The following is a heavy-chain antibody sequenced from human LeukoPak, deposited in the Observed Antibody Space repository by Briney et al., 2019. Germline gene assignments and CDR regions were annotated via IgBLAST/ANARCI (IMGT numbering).Heavy chain of an antibody. J-gene: IGHJ4*02. CDR2: INPNSGGT. CDR3: GNDDEDIVVAPAAKLGY. D-gene: IGHD2-2*01. V-gene: IGHV1-2*02. Sequence: ASVKVSCKASGYTFTGYYMHWVRHAPGQGLEWMGWINPNSGGTNYAQKFQGRVTMTRDTAISTAYMELSRLRSDDTDADECGNDDEDIVVAPAAKLGYWAQGTLVTVSS. CDR1: GYTFTGYY.